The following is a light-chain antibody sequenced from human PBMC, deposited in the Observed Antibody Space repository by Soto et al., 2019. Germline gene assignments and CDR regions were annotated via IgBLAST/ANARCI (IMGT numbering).Light chain of an antibody. CDR1: QNILYTSNNENC. V-gene: IGKV4-1*01. CDR3: QQFYDTPT. CDR2: WAS. J-gene: IGKJ1*01. Sequence: VMTQSPDSLAVSLGESATINCKSSQNILYTSNNENCLAWFQQKPGQPPKLLIYWASTRESGVPDRFSGSGSGTDFTLTINSLQPEDVAVYYCQQFYDTPTFGQGTKVEIK.